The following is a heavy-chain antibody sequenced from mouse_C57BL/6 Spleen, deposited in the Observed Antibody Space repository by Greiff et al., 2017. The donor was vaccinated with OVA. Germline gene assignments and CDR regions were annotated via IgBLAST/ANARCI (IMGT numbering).Heavy chain of an antibody. CDR3: ARGDSNYFDY. Sequence: VKLMESGAELVRPGTSVKMSCKASGYTFTNYWIGWAKQRPGHGLEWIGDIYPGGGYTNYNEKFKGKATLTADKSSSTAYMQFSSLTSEDSAIYYCARGDSNYFDYWGQGTTLTVSS. V-gene: IGHV1-63*01. J-gene: IGHJ2*01. D-gene: IGHD2-5*01. CDR2: IYPGGGYT. CDR1: GYTFTNYW.